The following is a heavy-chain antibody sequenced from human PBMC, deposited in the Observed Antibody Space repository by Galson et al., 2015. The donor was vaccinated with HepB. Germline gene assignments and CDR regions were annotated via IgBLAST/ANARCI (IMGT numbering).Heavy chain of an antibody. D-gene: IGHD6-13*01. Sequence: SLRLSCATSGFRFSTFGIHWVRHAPGKGLEWMAVIAYDGSNQYYADSVKGRFTVSKDNSKNTLSLQMNSLRVEDTAVYYCVRAGMAAVPDYWGQGTRVIVSS. V-gene: IGHV3-33*01. J-gene: IGHJ4*02. CDR2: IAYDGSNQ. CDR1: GFRFSTFG. CDR3: VRAGMAAVPDY.